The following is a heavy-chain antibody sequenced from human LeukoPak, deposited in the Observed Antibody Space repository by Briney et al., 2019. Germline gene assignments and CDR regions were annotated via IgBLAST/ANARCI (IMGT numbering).Heavy chain of an antibody. D-gene: IGHD4-17*01. V-gene: IGHV3-7*01. CDR3: TRDALYGDPSYYYMDV. Sequence: GGSLRLSCAASGFTFSSCAMSWVRQAPGKGLEGVANIKQDGSDIYYLGSVRGRFTISRDNAMNSMYLQMNSLRAEDTAVYYCTRDALYGDPSYYYMDVWGKGTTVTVSS. CDR2: IKQDGSDI. CDR1: GFTFSSCA. J-gene: IGHJ6*03.